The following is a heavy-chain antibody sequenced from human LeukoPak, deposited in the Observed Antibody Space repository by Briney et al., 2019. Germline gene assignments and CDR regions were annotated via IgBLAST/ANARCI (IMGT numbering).Heavy chain of an antibody. J-gene: IGHJ4*02. CDR1: GFTFSNYA. D-gene: IGHD6-13*01. CDR2: ISGSGGST. Sequence: GGSLRLSCAAAGFTFSNYAMTWVRQAPGRGLEWVSSISGSGGSTYYADSVKGRFTISRDNSKNTQYLQMYSLRAEDTAVYYCARGIAAAGTALYNWGQGTLLTVSS. V-gene: IGHV3-23*01. CDR3: ARGIAAAGTALYN.